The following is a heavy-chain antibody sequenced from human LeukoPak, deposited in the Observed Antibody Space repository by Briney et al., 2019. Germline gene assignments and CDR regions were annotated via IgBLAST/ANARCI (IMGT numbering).Heavy chain of an antibody. D-gene: IGHD2-15*01. J-gene: IGHJ6*03. V-gene: IGHV4-61*05. CDR1: GGSISRSYYY. Sequence: SETLSLTCTVSGGSISRSYYYWGWIRQPPGKGLEWIGTIYYSGSTNYNPSLKSRVAISVDTSKNQFSLKLSSVTAADTAVYYCARSVEGYCSGGSCYYYYYYMDVWGKGTTVTVSS. CDR3: ARSVEGYCSGGSCYYYYYYMDV. CDR2: IYYSGST.